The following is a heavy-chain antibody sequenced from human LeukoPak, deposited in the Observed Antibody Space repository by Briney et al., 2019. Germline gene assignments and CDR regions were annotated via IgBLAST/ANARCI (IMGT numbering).Heavy chain of an antibody. V-gene: IGHV3-30*02. CDR1: GFTFSSYG. D-gene: IGHD3-9*01. CDR2: IRYDGSNK. Sequence: GGSLRLSCAPSGFTFSSYGMHWVRQAPGKGLEWVAFIRYDGSNKYYADSVKGRFTISRDNSKNTLYLQMNSLRAEDTAVYYCAKGRRGRYFDWLFPWGQGTLVTVSS. J-gene: IGHJ5*02. CDR3: AKGRRGRYFDWLFP.